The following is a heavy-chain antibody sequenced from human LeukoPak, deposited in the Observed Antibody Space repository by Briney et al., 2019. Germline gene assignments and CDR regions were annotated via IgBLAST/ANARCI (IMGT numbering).Heavy chain of an antibody. CDR3: ARVGGYARYFDY. CDR1: GYTFTSYD. Sequence: ASVKVSCKASGYTFTSYDINWVRQATGQGLEWMGRMNPNSGNTGYAQKFQGRVTITRNTSISTAYMELSRLRSDDTAVYYCARVGGYARYFDYWGQGTLVTVSS. J-gene: IGHJ4*02. CDR2: MNPNSGNT. V-gene: IGHV1-8*03. D-gene: IGHD5-12*01.